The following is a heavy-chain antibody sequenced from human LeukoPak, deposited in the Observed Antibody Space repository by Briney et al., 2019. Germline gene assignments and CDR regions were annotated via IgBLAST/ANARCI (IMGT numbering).Heavy chain of an antibody. CDR2: ISGGGDNT. CDR1: GFTYDRHA. V-gene: IGHV3-23*01. CDR3: AKLRRYNWNYFTRSDYFDS. Sequence: PGGSLRLSCAASGFTYDRHATSWVRQAADKGLEWVSAISGGGDNTYYADSVKGRFIISRDNSKNMLFLQMNSLRAGDSAVYFCAKLRRYNWNYFTRSDYFDSWGQGTLVTVSS. D-gene: IGHD1-1*01. J-gene: IGHJ4*02.